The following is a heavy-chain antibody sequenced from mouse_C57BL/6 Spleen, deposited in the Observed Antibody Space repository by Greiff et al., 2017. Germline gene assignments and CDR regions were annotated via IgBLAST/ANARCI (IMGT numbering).Heavy chain of an antibody. Sequence: QVQLQQSGPELVKPGASVKISCKASGYAFSSSWMNWVKQRPGKGLEWLGRIYPGDGDTNYNGKFKGKATLTADKSSSTAYMQLSSLTSEDSAVYFCAIPTVVAVDYFDYWGQGTTLTVSS. CDR1: GYAFSSSW. V-gene: IGHV1-82*01. CDR3: AIPTVVAVDYFDY. J-gene: IGHJ2*01. CDR2: IYPGDGDT. D-gene: IGHD1-1*01.